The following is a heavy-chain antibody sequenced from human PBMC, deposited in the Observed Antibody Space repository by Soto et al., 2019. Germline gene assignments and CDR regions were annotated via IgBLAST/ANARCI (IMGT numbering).Heavy chain of an antibody. V-gene: IGHV5-10-1*01. J-gene: IGHJ3*02. CDR1: GYSFTSYW. D-gene: IGHD3-22*01. Sequence: PGESLKISCKGSGYSFTSYWINWVRQMPGKGLEWMGRTDPSDSYSNYSPSFQGHITISADRSINTAYLQWTSLKASDTAMYYCARQLDSSGYYWAIWGQGTMVTVSS. CDR2: TDPSDSYS. CDR3: ARQLDSSGYYWAI.